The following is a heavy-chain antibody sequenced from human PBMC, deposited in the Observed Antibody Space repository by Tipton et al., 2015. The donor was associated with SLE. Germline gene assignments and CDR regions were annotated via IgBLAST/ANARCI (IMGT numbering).Heavy chain of an antibody. D-gene: IGHD3-9*01. V-gene: IGHV4-59*12. CDR3: ARNHYHISTGYSDAFDI. Sequence: TLSLTCTVSGGSISSYYWSWIRQPPGKGLEWIGYIYYSGSTNYNPSLKSRVTISVDTSKNQFSLKLSSVTAADTAVYYCARNHYHISTGYSDAFDIWGQGTMGTVSS. J-gene: IGHJ3*02. CDR1: GGSISSYY. CDR2: IYYSGST.